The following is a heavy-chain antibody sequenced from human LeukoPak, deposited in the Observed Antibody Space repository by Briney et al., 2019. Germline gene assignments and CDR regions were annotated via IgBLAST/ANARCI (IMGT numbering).Heavy chain of an antibody. D-gene: IGHD5-12*01. V-gene: IGHV4-39*07. CDR1: GGSSSITSYY. CDR3: ARVEIVATPRGDYYYMDV. Sequence: SETLSLTCTVSGGSSSITSYYWGWIRQPPGKGLEGIGSMYSSGSTYYNPSLKSRVTISVDTSKNQFSLKLSSVTAADTAVYYCARVEIVATPRGDYYYMDVWGKGTTVTVSS. CDR2: MYSSGST. J-gene: IGHJ6*03.